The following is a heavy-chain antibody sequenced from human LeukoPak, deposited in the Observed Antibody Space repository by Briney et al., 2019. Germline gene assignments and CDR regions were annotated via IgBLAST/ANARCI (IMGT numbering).Heavy chain of an antibody. Sequence: PSETLSLTCAVYGGPFSGYNWSWIRQPPGKGLEWIGEINHSGSTNYNPSLKSRVTTSVHTSKKQFSLKLTSVTAADTAVYYCARGWSSGVKRDAFDTWGQGTMVAVSS. CDR1: GGPFSGYN. CDR3: ARGWSSGVKRDAFDT. J-gene: IGHJ3*02. CDR2: INHSGST. V-gene: IGHV4-34*01. D-gene: IGHD3-3*01.